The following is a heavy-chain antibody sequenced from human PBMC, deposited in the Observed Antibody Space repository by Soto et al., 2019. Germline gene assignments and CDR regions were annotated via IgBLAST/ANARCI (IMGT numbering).Heavy chain of an antibody. V-gene: IGHV2-5*01. CDR3: AHRPGAARPPQWFDP. CDR1: GFSLSTSGVG. D-gene: IGHD6-6*01. CDR2: IYWNDDK. J-gene: IGHJ5*02. Sequence: QITLKESGPTLVKPTQTLTLTCTFSGFSLSTSGVGVGWIRQPPGKALEWLALIYWNDDKRYSPSLKSRLTITKDTSKNQVVLTMTNMDPVDTATYYCAHRPGAARPPQWFDPWGQGTLVTVSS.